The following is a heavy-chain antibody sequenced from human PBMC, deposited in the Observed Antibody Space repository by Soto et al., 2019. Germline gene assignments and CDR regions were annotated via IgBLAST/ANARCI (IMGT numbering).Heavy chain of an antibody. J-gene: IGHJ5*02. CDR2: IKQDGSEK. CDR1: GSTFSSYW. CDR3: FGGHGWLSAS. Sequence: EVQLVESGGGVVQPRGSLRLSCAASGSTFSSYWMNWVRQAPGKGLEWGANIKQDGSEKNYVDSVKARFTISGDNAKNSLYLQIHGLRAEDTAVYYCFGGHGWLSASWGQGTRVTVSS. D-gene: IGHD6-19*01. V-gene: IGHV3-7*05.